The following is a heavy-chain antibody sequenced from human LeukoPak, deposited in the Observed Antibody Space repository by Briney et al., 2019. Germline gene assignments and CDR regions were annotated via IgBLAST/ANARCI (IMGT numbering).Heavy chain of an antibody. CDR2: IIWSGGSI. V-gene: IGHV3-20*04. J-gene: IGHJ4*02. Sequence: GGSLRLSCAASGFTFEDYGMSWVRQTPGKGLEWVSGIIWSGGSIGYADSVKGRFTISRDNAKNSLYLQMNSLRAEDMALYYCAKSVGVGALDYWGQGTLVTVSS. CDR3: AKSVGVGALDY. D-gene: IGHD1-26*01. CDR1: GFTFEDYG.